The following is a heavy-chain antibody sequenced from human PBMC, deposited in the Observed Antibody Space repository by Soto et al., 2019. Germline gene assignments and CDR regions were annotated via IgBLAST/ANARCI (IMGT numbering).Heavy chain of an antibody. V-gene: IGHV3-23*01. CDR1: GCTFSSYA. CDR3: AKTDNSSRWYPFDY. D-gene: IGHD6-13*01. CDR2: ISGSGGST. Sequence: GGSLRLSCAAAGCTFSSYAMSWVRQAPGKGLEWVSAISGSGGSTYYADSVKGRFTISRDNSKNTLYLQMNSLRAEDTAVYYCAKTDNSSRWYPFDYWGQGTLVTSPQ. J-gene: IGHJ4*02.